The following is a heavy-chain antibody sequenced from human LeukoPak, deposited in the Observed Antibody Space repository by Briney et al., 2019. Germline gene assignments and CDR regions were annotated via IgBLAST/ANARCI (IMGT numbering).Heavy chain of an antibody. Sequence: SSETLSLTCTVSGASISSTNYYWGWIRQTPGKGLEWIGTIYYSVSTYYNPSLKSRLSISVDTSKNQFSLKLRSVTAADTAVYYCARRVRSFRPFDYWGQGTLVTVSS. J-gene: IGHJ4*02. CDR1: GASISSTNYY. CDR2: IYYSVST. D-gene: IGHD2-21*01. V-gene: IGHV4-39*07. CDR3: ARRVRSFRPFDY.